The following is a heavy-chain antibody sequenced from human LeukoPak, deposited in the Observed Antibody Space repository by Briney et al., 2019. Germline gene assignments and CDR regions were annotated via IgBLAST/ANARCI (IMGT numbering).Heavy chain of an antibody. CDR1: GYTLAALA. D-gene: IGHD4-17*01. CDR2: FDSEEYDT. J-gene: IGHJ4*02. Sequence: ASVKVSCKVSGYTLAALALHWVRQAPGKGLEWIGGFDSEEYDTIYAQKFQGRVTMTEDTSTDTAYMELSSLSFEDTAVYYCATLEPEPGDFGGLAYWGQGTLVTVSS. CDR3: ATLEPEPGDFGGLAY. V-gene: IGHV1-24*01.